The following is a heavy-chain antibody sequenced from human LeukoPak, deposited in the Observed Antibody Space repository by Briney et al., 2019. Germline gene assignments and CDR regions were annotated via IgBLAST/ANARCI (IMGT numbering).Heavy chain of an antibody. CDR3: ARMKWELRKVFDY. Sequence: PSQTLSLTCTVSGGSISSGDYYWSWIRQPPGKGLEWIGYIYYSGSTYYNPSLKSRVTISVDTSKNQFSLKLSSVTAADTAVYYCARMKWELRKVFDYWGQGTLVTVSS. CDR1: GGSISSGDYY. V-gene: IGHV4-30-4*01. D-gene: IGHD1-26*01. J-gene: IGHJ4*02. CDR2: IYYSGST.